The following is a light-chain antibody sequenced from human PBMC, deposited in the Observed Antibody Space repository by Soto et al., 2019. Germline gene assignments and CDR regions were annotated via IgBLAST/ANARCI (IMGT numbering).Light chain of an antibody. Sequence: DIQMTQSPSTLSASVGDRVTITCRASQSISSWLAWYQQKPGKAPKLLIYDASSLESGVPSRFSGSGSGTEQTLTTRSPQRNDFATHYSPQNNRYFPSWTFAEGPKVKSN. CDR2: DAS. CDR1: QSISSW. V-gene: IGKV1-5*01. CDR3: PQNNRYFPSWT. J-gene: IGKJ1*01.